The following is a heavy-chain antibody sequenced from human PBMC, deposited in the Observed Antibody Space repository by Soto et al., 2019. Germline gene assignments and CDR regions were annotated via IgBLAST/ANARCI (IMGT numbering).Heavy chain of an antibody. D-gene: IGHD5-12*01. Sequence: SETLSLTCAVYGGSFSGYYWSWIRQPPGKGLEWIGEINHSGSTNYNPSLKSRVTISVDTSKHQFSLKLSSVTAADTAVYYCATLAFRGYVIPDWGQGTLVTVSS. J-gene: IGHJ4*02. V-gene: IGHV4-34*01. CDR3: ATLAFRGYVIPD. CDR1: GGSFSGYY. CDR2: INHSGST.